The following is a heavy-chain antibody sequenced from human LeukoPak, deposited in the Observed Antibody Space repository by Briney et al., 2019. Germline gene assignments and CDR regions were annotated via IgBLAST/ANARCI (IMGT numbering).Heavy chain of an antibody. D-gene: IGHD5-12*01. Sequence: ASVKVSCKASGYTFTCYYMHWVRQAPGQGLEWMGWINPNSGGTNYAQKFQGRVTMTRDTSISTAYMELSRLRSDDTAVYYCAREEWLRSDYFDYWGQGTLVTVSS. CDR2: INPNSGGT. CDR1: GYTFTCYY. J-gene: IGHJ4*02. V-gene: IGHV1-2*02. CDR3: AREEWLRSDYFDY.